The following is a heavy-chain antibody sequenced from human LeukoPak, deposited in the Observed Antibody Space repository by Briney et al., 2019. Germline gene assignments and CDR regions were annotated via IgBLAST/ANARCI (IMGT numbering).Heavy chain of an antibody. CDR1: GFAFDDFA. V-gene: IGHV3-49*04. Sequence: PGGSLRLSCTTSGFAFDDFAMGWVRQPAGKGLEWVGFIRRRAYGGAAEYAASVKGRFIISRDDLKGIAYLQMNSLKTEDTAVYYCSRNGLVDFDYWGQGSRVIVSP. J-gene: IGHJ4*02. CDR3: SRNGLVDFDY. CDR2: IRRRAYGGAA.